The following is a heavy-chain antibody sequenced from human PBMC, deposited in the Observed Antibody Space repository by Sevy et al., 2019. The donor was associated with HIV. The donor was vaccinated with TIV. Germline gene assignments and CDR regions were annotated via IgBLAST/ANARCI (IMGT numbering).Heavy chain of an antibody. Sequence: ASVKVSCKASGGTFSSYAISWVRQAPGQGLEWMGGIIPIFGTANYAQKFQGRVTITADESTSTAYMELSSLTSEDTAVYYCARERMRSSWDDYYYDGMDVWGQGTTVTVSS. CDR2: IIPIFGTA. J-gene: IGHJ6*02. CDR3: ARERMRSSWDDYYYDGMDV. V-gene: IGHV1-69*13. D-gene: IGHD6-13*01. CDR1: GGTFSSYA.